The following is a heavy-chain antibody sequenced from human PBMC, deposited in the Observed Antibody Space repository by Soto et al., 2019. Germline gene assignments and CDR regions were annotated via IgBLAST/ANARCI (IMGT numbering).Heavy chain of an antibody. CDR3: VRDPPILDF. CDR2: INQDGSEK. J-gene: IGHJ4*02. V-gene: IGHV3-7*04. Sequence: EVQLVDSGGGLVQPGGSLRLSCAASGFTFSRYWMGWVRQTPGKGLEWVANINQDGSEKYYLDSGKGRFTISRDNAKNSLYLQLNSLRAEDMAVYYCVRDPPILDFWGQGTLVTVSS. CDR1: GFTFSRYW. D-gene: IGHD3-3*01.